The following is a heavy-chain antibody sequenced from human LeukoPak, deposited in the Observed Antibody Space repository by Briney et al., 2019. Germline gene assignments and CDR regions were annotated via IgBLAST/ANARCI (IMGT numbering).Heavy chain of an antibody. V-gene: IGHV1-18*01. CDR3: ARVRPHNWFDP. J-gene: IGHJ5*02. Sequence: ASVKVSCKASGYTFTTYGIGWVRQAPGQGLEWMGWITANNGNTNYAQNFQGRVTMTTDTSTSTAYMELRSLRSDDTAVYFCARVRPHNWFDPWGQGTLVTVSS. CDR2: ITANNGNT. CDR1: GYTFTTYG.